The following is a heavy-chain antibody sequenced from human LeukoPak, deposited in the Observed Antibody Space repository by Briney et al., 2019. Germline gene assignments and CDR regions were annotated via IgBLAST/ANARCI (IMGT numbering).Heavy chain of an antibody. CDR1: GFTFSSYG. J-gene: IGHJ1*01. D-gene: IGHD3-10*01. V-gene: IGHV3-23*01. CDR2: ISGSGGST. Sequence: GGTLRLSCAASGFTFSSYGMNWVRQAPGKGLEWVSVISGSGGSTYYADSVKGRFTISRDNSKNTLYLQMNSLRAEDTAVYYCAVLLWFGELSVAEYFQHWGQGTLVTVSS. CDR3: AVLLWFGELSVAEYFQH.